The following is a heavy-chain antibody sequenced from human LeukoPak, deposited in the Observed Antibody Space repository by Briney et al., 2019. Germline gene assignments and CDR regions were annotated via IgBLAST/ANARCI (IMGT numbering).Heavy chain of an antibody. CDR2: IWYDGSNK. J-gene: IGHJ4*02. CDR1: GFTFSSYG. Sequence: PGGSLRLSCAASGFTFSSYGMHWVRQAPGKGLEWVAVIWYDGSNKYYADSVKGRFTISRDNSKNTLYLQMNSLRAEDTAVYHCARDSLPYYDSSGYRLTPFDYWGQGTLVTVSS. D-gene: IGHD3-22*01. CDR3: ARDSLPYYDSSGYRLTPFDY. V-gene: IGHV3-33*01.